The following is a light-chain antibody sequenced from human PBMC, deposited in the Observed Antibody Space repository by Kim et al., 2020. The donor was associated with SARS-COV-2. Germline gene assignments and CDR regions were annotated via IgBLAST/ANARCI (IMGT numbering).Light chain of an antibody. CDR2: DVS. J-gene: IGLJ1*01. CDR3: SSYTRSSTNYV. Sequence: QSVTISCTGASSDVGGHNYVSWYQQHPGKAPKLVINDVSNRPSGVSNRFSGSKSGNTASLTISGLQAEDEADYYCSSYTRSSTNYVFGTGTKVTVL. CDR1: SSDVGGHNY. V-gene: IGLV2-14*03.